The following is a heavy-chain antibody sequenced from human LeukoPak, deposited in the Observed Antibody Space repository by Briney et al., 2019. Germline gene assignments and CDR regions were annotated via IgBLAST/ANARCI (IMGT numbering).Heavy chain of an antibody. CDR1: GSTFSTYW. Sequence: QTGGSLRLSCAASGSTFSTYWMSWVRQAPGKGLEWVANIKQDGSEKYYVDSVKGRFAISRDNAKNSLFLQMNTLRVEDTAVYYCAKDSLLTVVSPVAASWGQGILVTVSS. J-gene: IGHJ5*02. D-gene: IGHD4-23*01. CDR2: IKQDGSEK. V-gene: IGHV3-7*04. CDR3: AKDSLLTVVSPVAAS.